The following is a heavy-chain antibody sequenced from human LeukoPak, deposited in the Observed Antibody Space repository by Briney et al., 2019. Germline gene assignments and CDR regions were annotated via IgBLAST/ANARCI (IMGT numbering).Heavy chain of an antibody. J-gene: IGHJ4*02. V-gene: IGHV3-7*05. CDR2: IKEDGTEK. D-gene: IGHD5-24*01. Sequence: GGSLRLSCVASGFSLSAYYMNWVRQAPGKGLEWVANIKEDGTEKNYVDSVKGRFTISRDNAKNSLSLQMNSLRAEDTAVYYCARDAGYNTYDYWGQGTLVTVSS. CDR1: GFSLSAYY. CDR3: ARDAGYNTYDY.